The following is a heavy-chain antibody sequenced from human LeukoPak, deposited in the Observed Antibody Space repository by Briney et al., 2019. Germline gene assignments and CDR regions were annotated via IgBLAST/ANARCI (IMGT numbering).Heavy chain of an antibody. CDR2: IYTSGSY. Sequence: SETLSLTCTVSGGSISSNYWTWIRQPAGKGLEWIGRIYTSGSYNYNPSLNSRVTMSVDTSRNLVSLRVRSVTAADTAVYYCATEGDSTAELAYWGQGTLVTVSS. V-gene: IGHV4-4*07. D-gene: IGHD2/OR15-2a*01. CDR1: GGSISSNY. J-gene: IGHJ4*02. CDR3: ATEGDSTAELAY.